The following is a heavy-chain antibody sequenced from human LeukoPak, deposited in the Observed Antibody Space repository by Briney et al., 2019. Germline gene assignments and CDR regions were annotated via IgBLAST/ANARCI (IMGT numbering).Heavy chain of an antibody. Sequence: SETLSLTCIVSGGSISSYYWSWIRQPPGKGLEWIGYIYYSGSTNYNPSLKSRVTISVDTSKNQFSLKLSSVTAADTAAYYCARLVRTTLTDTFDYWGQGTLVTVSS. V-gene: IGHV4-59*08. CDR1: GGSISSYY. J-gene: IGHJ4*02. CDR2: IYYSGST. D-gene: IGHD4-17*01. CDR3: ARLVRTTLTDTFDY.